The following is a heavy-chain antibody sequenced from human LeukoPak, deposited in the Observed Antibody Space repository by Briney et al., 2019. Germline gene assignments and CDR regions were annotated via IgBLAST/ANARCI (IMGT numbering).Heavy chain of an antibody. Sequence: SETLSLTCTVSGGSISSYYWSWIRQPPGKGLEWIGYIYYSGSTNYNPSLKSQVTISVDTSKNQFSLKLSSVTAADTAVYYCARDGNGSDTWGQGTLVTVSS. CDR3: ARDGNGSDT. CDR2: IYYSGST. CDR1: GGSISSYY. V-gene: IGHV4-59*01. D-gene: IGHD1-14*01. J-gene: IGHJ5*02.